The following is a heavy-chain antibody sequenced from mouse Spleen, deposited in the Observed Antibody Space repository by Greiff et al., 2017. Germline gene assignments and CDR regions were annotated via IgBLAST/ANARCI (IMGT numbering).Heavy chain of an antibody. V-gene: IGHV1S56*01. J-gene: IGHJ1*01. CDR3: TRPYGIRGYFDV. CDR1: GYTFTSYY. D-gene: IGHD2-1*01. CDR2: IYPGDGST. Sequence: VQLQQSGPELVKPGASVKMSCKASGYTFTSYYIHWVKQRPGQGLEWIGWIYPGDGSTKYNEKFKGKTTLTADKSSSTAYMLLSSLTSEDSAIYFCTRPYGIRGYFDVWGAGTPVTVSS.